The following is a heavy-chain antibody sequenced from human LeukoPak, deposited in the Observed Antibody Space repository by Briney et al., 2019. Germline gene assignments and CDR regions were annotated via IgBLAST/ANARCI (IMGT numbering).Heavy chain of an antibody. CDR3: ARALAAAAGRRAAMMGD. CDR2: INPSGGST. V-gene: IGHV1-46*01. Sequence: GASVKVSCKASGYTFTRYYMHWVRQAPGQGLEWMGIINPSGGSTSYVQKFQGRVTTTRAMSTSTVYMELSSLRSEDTAVYYCARALAAAAGRRAAMMGDWGQGTPVTVSS. CDR1: GYTFTRYY. J-gene: IGHJ4*02. D-gene: IGHD6-13*01.